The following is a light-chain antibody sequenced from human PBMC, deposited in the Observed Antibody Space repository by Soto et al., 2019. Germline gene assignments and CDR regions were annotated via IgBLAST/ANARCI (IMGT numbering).Light chain of an antibody. CDR2: LSSDGSH. CDR1: SGHSSYA. J-gene: IGLJ2*01. CDR3: QTWDTGARVV. Sequence: QAVLTQSPSASASLGASVKLTCTLSSGHSSYALAWHQQQPEKGPRYLMKLSSDGSHSKGDGIPDRFSGSSSGAERYLTIASRQSEDEADYYCQTWDTGARVVFGGGTKLTAL. V-gene: IGLV4-69*01.